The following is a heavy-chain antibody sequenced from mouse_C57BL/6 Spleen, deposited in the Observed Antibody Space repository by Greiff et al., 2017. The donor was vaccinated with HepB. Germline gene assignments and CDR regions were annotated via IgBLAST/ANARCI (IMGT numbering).Heavy chain of an antibody. Sequence: EVQGVESGPVLVKPGASVKMSCKASGYTFTDYYMNWVKQSHGKSLEWIGVINPYNGGTIYNQKFKGKATLTVDKSSSTAYMELNSLTSEDSAVYYCAREELLMDYWGQGTSVTVSS. CDR2: INPYNGGT. CDR3: AREELLMDY. V-gene: IGHV1-19*01. CDR1: GYTFTDYY. J-gene: IGHJ4*01.